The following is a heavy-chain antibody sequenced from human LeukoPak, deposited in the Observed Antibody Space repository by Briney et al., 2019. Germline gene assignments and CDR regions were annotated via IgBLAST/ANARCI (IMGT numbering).Heavy chain of an antibody. CDR1: GGSFSSYY. CDR2: IYYSGST. J-gene: IGHJ4*02. CDR3: ARARGYDFFPLDY. Sequence: SETLSLTCTVSGGSFSSYYWIWIRQPPGKGLEWIGYIYYSGSTNYNPSLKSRVTISVDTSKNQFSLKLSSVTAADTAMYYCARARGYDFFPLDYWGQGTLVTVSS. D-gene: IGHD5-12*01. V-gene: IGHV4-59*01.